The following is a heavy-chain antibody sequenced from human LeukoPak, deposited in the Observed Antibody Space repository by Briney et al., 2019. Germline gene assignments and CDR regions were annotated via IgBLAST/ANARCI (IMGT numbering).Heavy chain of an antibody. CDR3: AKDQGGSYQGTYYYYGMDV. Sequence: GGSLRLSCAASGFTFSSYAMSWVRQAPGKGLEWVSAISGSGGSTYYADSVKGRFTISRNNSKNTLYLQMNSLRAEDTAVYYCAKDQGGSYQGTYYYYGMDVWGQGTTVTVSS. V-gene: IGHV3-23*01. D-gene: IGHD1-26*01. CDR1: GFTFSSYA. J-gene: IGHJ6*02. CDR2: ISGSGGST.